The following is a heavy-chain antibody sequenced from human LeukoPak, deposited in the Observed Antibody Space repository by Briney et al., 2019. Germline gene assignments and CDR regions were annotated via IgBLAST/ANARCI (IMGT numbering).Heavy chain of an antibody. D-gene: IGHD3-10*01. CDR3: ARHANYYGSGSYLNWFDL. CDR1: GGSISSYY. CDR2: MHYTGTT. J-gene: IGHJ5*02. Sequence: TSETLSLTCTVSGGSISSYYWSWIRQPPGKGLEWLGYMHYTGTTNHNPSLKSRVTISVDASKNQFSLKLSSVTAADTAVYYCARHANYYGSGSYLNWFDLWGQGTLVTISS. V-gene: IGHV4-59*08.